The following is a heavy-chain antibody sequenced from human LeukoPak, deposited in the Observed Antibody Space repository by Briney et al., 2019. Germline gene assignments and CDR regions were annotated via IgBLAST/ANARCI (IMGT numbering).Heavy chain of an antibody. J-gene: IGHJ4*02. CDR1: GFTFSSYW. Sequence: GGSLRLSCAASGFTFSSYWMSWVRQAPGKGLEWVANIKQDGSEKYYVDSVKGRFTISRDDAKNSLYLQMNSLRAEDTAVYYCARGTGDYEYYFDYWGQGTLVTVSS. CDR3: ARGTGDYEYYFDY. CDR2: IKQDGSEK. V-gene: IGHV3-7*01. D-gene: IGHD4-17*01.